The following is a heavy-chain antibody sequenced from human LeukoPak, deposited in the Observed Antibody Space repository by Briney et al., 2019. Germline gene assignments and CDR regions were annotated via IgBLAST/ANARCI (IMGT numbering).Heavy chain of an antibody. J-gene: IGHJ4*02. CDR3: AKENHGIVGATTLIDY. CDR2: ISASGGDT. CDR1: GFTFSSYA. V-gene: IGHV3-23*01. D-gene: IGHD1-26*01. Sequence: GGSLRLSCAASGFTFSSYAMSWVRQAPGKGLEWVSVISASGGDTYYADSVKGRFTISRDNSKNTLYLQMNSLRAEDTAVYYCAKENHGIVGATTLIDYWGQGTLVTVSS.